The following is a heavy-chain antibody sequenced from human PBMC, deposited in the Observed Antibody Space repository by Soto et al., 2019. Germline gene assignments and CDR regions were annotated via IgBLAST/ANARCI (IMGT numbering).Heavy chain of an antibody. V-gene: IGHV1-18*01. CDR1: GYAFNRYG. J-gene: IGHJ6*02. Sequence: QVQLVQSGPEVRTPGASVKVSCRAFGYAFNRYGVSWVRQAPGQGLEWLGWISAYDGDTKYGQRLQGRLIMTTGTSTNTAYMEVRSLRSDDTAIYYCARSIITYNMDVWGQGTTVTVSS. CDR3: ARSIITYNMDV. D-gene: IGHD3-10*01. CDR2: ISAYDGDT.